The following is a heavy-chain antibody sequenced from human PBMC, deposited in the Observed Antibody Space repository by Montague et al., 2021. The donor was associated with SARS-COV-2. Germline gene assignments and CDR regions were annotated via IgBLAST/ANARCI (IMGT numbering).Heavy chain of an antibody. J-gene: IGHJ4*02. V-gene: IGHV4-59*01. Sequence: SETLSLTCTVSGGSISSYCWSWIRQPPGEGLEWIGYIYYSGSTNYNPSLKSRVTISVDTSKNQFSLKLSSVTAADTAVYYCARGFDYWGQGTLVTVSS. CDR2: IYYSGST. CDR3: ARGFDY. CDR1: GGSISSYC.